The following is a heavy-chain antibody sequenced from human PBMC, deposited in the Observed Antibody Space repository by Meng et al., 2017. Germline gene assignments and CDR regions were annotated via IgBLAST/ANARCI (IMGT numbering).Heavy chain of an antibody. CDR1: GGTFSSYA. CDR2: IIPIFGTA. V-gene: IGHV1-69*13. J-gene: IGHJ6*02. D-gene: IGHD5-18*01. Sequence: SVKVSCKASGGTFSSYAISWVRQAPGQGLEWMGGIIPIFGTANYAQKFQGRVTITADESTSTAYMELSSLRSEDTAVYYCASVTAMGYYYYGMDVWGQGTTVTVSS. CDR3: ASVTAMGYYYYGMDV.